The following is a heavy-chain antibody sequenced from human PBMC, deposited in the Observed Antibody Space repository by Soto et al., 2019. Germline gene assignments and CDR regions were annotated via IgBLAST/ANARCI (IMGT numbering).Heavy chain of an antibody. CDR3: ARADIWFGELLYPGQRLYYYYMDV. Sequence: PGESLKISCKGSGYSFTSYWIGWVRQMPGKGLEWMGIIYPGDSDTRYSPSFQGQVTISADKSISTAYLQWSSLKASDTAMYYCARADIWFGELLYPGQRLYYYYMDVWGKGTTVTVSS. CDR1: GYSFTSYW. CDR2: IYPGDSDT. D-gene: IGHD3-10*01. V-gene: IGHV5-51*01. J-gene: IGHJ6*03.